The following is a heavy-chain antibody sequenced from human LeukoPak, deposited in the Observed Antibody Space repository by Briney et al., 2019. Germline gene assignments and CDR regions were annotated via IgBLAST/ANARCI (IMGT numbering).Heavy chain of an antibody. D-gene: IGHD1-14*01. CDR3: ARDAPGKYFVWFDP. V-gene: IGHV7-4-1*02. Sequence: ASVKVSCKASGYTFTSYAMNWVRQAPGQGLEWMGWINTNTGNPTYAQGFTGRFVFSLDTSVSTAYLQISSLKAEDTAVYYCARDAPGKYFVWFDPWGQGTLVTVSS. CDR1: GYTFTSYA. J-gene: IGHJ5*02. CDR2: INTNTGNP.